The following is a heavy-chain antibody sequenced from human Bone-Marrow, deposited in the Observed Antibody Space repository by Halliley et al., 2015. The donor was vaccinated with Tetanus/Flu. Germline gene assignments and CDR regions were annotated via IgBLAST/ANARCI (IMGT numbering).Heavy chain of an antibody. Sequence: EWIGYIYYSGSNDYNPPLKSRVSISVDTSRNQFSLRLNSVTAADTAVYYCARLALGASYYFDYWGQGTLVTVSS. J-gene: IGHJ4*02. V-gene: IGHV4-61*07. CDR2: IYYSGSN. CDR3: ARLALGASYYFDY. D-gene: IGHD1-26*01.